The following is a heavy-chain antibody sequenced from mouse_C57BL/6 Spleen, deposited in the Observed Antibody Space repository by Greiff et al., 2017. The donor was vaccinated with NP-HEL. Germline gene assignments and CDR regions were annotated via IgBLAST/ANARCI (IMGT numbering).Heavy chain of an antibody. CDR3: ARWASNYDAMDY. CDR1: GFTFSDYY. CDR2: ISNGGGST. Sequence: DVKLQESGGGLVQPGGSLKLSCAASGFTFSDYYMYWVRQTPEKRLEWVAYISNGGGSTYSPDTVKGRFTLSRDNAKNTLYLQMSRLKSEDTAMYYCARWASNYDAMDYWGQGTSVTVSS. V-gene: IGHV5-12*01. J-gene: IGHJ4*01. D-gene: IGHD2-5*01.